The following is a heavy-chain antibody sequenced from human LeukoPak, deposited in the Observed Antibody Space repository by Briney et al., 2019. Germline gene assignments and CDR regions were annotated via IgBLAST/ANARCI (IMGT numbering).Heavy chain of an antibody. J-gene: IGHJ4*02. CDR1: GFTFSNYA. D-gene: IGHD3-22*01. CDR3: ATDREGDPSCYYLV. CDR2: TSYDGSNI. V-gene: IGHV3-30-3*01. Sequence: GGSLRLSCAASGFTFSNYAIHWVRQAAGKGLEWVSVTSYDGSNIYYADSVKGRFTISRDNSKNTLYLQMNSLRAEDSAVYYCATDREGDPSCYYLVGGQGTLITVSS.